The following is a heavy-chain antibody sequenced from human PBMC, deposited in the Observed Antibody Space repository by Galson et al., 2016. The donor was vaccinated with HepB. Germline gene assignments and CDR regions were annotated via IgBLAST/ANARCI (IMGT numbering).Heavy chain of an antibody. CDR1: GFTVSSNY. J-gene: IGHJ6*02. V-gene: IGHV3-66*01. CDR2: IYSGGST. D-gene: IGHD6-13*01. Sequence: SLRLSCAATGFTVSSNYMSWVRQAPGKGLEWVSIIYSGGSTDYADSVKGRFTISRDNSKNTLYLQMNSLRAEDTAVYYCARDAVTRWYGGVHYYGLDVWGQGTTVTVSS. CDR3: ARDAVTRWYGGVHYYGLDV.